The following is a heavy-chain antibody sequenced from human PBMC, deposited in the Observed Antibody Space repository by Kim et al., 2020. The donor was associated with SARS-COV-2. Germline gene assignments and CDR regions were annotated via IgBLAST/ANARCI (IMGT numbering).Heavy chain of an antibody. CDR2: IYPGDSDT. CDR3: AREYYYGSGSRVEEFDY. D-gene: IGHD3-10*01. CDR1: GYSFTSYW. V-gene: IGHV5-51*01. Sequence: GESLKISCKGSGYSFTSYWIGWVRQMPGKGLEWMGIIYPGDSDTRYSPSFQGQVTISADKSISTAYLQWSSLKASDTAMYYCAREYYYGSGSRVEEFDYWGQGTLVTVSS. J-gene: IGHJ4*02.